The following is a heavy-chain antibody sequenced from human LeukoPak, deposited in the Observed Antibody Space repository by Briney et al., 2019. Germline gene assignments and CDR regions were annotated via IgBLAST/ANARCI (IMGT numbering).Heavy chain of an antibody. Sequence: GGSLRLSCVASGFSFDTYAMSWVRQAPGKGLEWVSGISDTGRKRYYTDSVKGRFTISRDNSKNTLHLQMNSLRAEDTALYFCAKHHDNGDYYYYFDSWGQGTLVTVSS. CDR3: AKHHDNGDYYYYFDS. CDR2: ISDTGRKR. V-gene: IGHV3-23*01. CDR1: GFSFDTYA. J-gene: IGHJ4*02. D-gene: IGHD2-21*02.